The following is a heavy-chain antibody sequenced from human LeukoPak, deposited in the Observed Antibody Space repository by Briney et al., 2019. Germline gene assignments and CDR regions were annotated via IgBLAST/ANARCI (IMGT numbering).Heavy chain of an antibody. CDR1: GYTFTSYY. D-gene: IGHD1-26*01. V-gene: IGHV1-24*01. Sequence: GASVKVSCKASGYTFTSYYMHWVRQAPGKGLEWMGGFDPEDGETIYAQKFQGRVTMTEDTSTDTAYMELSSLRSEDTAVYYCATHLGVGATNIDYWGQGTLVTVSS. CDR3: ATHLGVGATNIDY. CDR2: FDPEDGET. J-gene: IGHJ4*02.